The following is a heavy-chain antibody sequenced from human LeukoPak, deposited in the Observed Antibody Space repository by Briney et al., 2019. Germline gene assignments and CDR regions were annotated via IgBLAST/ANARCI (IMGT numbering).Heavy chain of an antibody. CDR1: EFNFSNYA. CDR2: VTGGSTNT. Sequence: GGSLRLSCAASEFNFSNYAMTWVRQAPGKGLEWVSAVTGGSTNTYYADSVKGRFTISRDNSKNMLYLEMNSLRVEDTAIYYCAKDRSSTTSCSNYWGRGTLVTVSS. D-gene: IGHD2-2*01. J-gene: IGHJ4*02. CDR3: AKDRSSTTSCSNY. V-gene: IGHV3-23*01.